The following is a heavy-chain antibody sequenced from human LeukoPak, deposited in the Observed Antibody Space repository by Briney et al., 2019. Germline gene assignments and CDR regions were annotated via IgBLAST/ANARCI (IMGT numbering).Heavy chain of an antibody. Sequence: SETLSLTCTVSGYSISSGYYWGWIRQPPGKGLEWIGSIYHSGSTYYNPSLKSRVTISVDTSENQFSLKLSSVTAADTAVYYCARTNHFPNYYGSGSYYKYWGQGTLVTVSS. CDR3: ARTNHFPNYYGSGSYYKY. CDR1: GYSISSGYY. J-gene: IGHJ4*02. V-gene: IGHV4-38-2*02. D-gene: IGHD3-10*01. CDR2: IYHSGST.